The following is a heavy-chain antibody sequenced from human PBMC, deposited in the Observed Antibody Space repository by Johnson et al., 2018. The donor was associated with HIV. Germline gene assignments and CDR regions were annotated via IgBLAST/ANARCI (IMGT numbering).Heavy chain of an antibody. J-gene: IGHJ3*02. CDR2: INWNGGST. CDR1: GFMFDDYG. D-gene: IGHD6-19*01. Sequence: VQLVESGGGVVRPGGSLRLSCTASGFMFDDYGMNWVRQAPGNGLEWVSGINWNGGSTGYADSMKGRFTISRANAKNSLYLQMNSLRAEDTALYYCARDRQAVRGTFDIWGQGTMVTVSS. CDR3: ARDRQAVRGTFDI. V-gene: IGHV3-20*04.